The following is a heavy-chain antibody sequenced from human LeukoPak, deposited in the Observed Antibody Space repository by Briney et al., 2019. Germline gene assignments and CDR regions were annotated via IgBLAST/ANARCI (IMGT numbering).Heavy chain of an antibody. CDR3: ARENRNVDYYDSSGYFNWFDP. J-gene: IGHJ5*02. CDR1: GYTFTTYG. V-gene: IGHV1-18*01. CDR2: ISAYNGNT. Sequence: ASVKVSCKASGYTFTTYGISWVRQAPGQGLEWMGRISAYNGNTNYAQKLQGRVTMTTDTSTSTAYMELRSLRSDDTAVYYCARENRNVDYYDSSGYFNWFDPWGQGTLDTVSS. D-gene: IGHD3-22*01.